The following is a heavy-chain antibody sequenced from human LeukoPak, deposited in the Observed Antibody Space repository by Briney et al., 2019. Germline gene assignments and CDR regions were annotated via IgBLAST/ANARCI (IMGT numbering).Heavy chain of an antibody. CDR3: ARADYDILTGYYSYFDY. CDR1: GFTFSSYG. D-gene: IGHD3-9*01. Sequence: AGRSLRLFCAASGFTFSSYGMHWVRQAPGKGLEWVAVIWYDGSNKYYADSVKGRFTISRDNSKNTLYLQMNSLRAEDTAVYYCARADYDILTGYYSYFDYWGQGTLVTVSS. CDR2: IWYDGSNK. V-gene: IGHV3-33*01. J-gene: IGHJ4*02.